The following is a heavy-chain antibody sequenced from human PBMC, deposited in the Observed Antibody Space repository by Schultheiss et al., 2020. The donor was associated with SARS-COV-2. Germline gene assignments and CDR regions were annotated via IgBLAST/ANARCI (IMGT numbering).Heavy chain of an antibody. D-gene: IGHD3-22*01. CDR3: ARARITMIVVVNSFDY. CDR1: GGSISSSNW. CDR2: IYHSGST. V-gene: IGHV4-4*02. J-gene: IGHJ4*02. Sequence: SETLSLTCAVSGGSISSSNWWSWVRQPPGKGLEWIGEIYHSGSTYYNPSLKSRVTISVDTSKNQFSLKLSSVTAADTAVYYCARARITMIVVVNSFDYWGQGTLVTVSS.